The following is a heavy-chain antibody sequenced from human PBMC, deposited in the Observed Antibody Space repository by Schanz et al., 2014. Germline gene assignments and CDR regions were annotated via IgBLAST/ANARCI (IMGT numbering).Heavy chain of an antibody. CDR1: GFSFSSYS. V-gene: IGHV3-21*04. CDR2: ISSSGSYI. D-gene: IGHD6-13*01. J-gene: IGHJ4*01. Sequence: EADLVESGGGLIQRGESLRLSCSASGFSFSSYSMNWVRQAPGKGLEWVSSISSSGSYIHYADSVKGRFTISRDNAKNTLYLQMNSLRAEDTAVYYCAREQIMAAAGLVDYWGHGTLVTVSS. CDR3: AREQIMAAAGLVDY.